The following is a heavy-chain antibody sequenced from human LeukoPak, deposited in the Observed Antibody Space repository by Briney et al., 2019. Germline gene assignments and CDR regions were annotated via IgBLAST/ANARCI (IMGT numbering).Heavy chain of an antibody. J-gene: IGHJ5*01. CDR2: INHRGRT. V-gene: IGHV4-34*01. CDR3: ARAVLATKSEHWFDS. D-gene: IGHD2-8*01. CDR1: GESFSDYY. Sequence: PSETLSLTCAVYGESFSDYYWTWIRQPPGKGLEWIGEINHRGRTNYTPSLKSRVTISVDTSKNQFSLNLSSVTAADTAMYYCARAVLATKSEHWFDSWGQGTLVTVSS.